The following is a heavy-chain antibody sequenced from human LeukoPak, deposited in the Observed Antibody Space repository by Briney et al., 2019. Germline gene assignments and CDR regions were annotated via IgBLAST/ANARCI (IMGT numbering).Heavy chain of an antibody. CDR2: ISDRGGST. CDR3: AKRGVVIRAVIIVGFHKEAYYFDY. CDR1: GITLSNYG. D-gene: IGHD3-10*01. J-gene: IGHJ4*02. V-gene: IGHV3-23*01. Sequence: PGGSLRLSCAVSGITLSNYGMSRVRQAPGKGLEWVAGISDRGGSTKYADSVKGRFTISRDNAKNTLYLQMNSLRAEDTAVYFCAKRGVVIRAVIIVGFHKEAYYFDYWGQGALVTVSS.